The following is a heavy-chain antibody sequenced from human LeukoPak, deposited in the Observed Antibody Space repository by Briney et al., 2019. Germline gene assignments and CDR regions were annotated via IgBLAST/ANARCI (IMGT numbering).Heavy chain of an antibody. V-gene: IGHV1-18*01. CDR3: ARDKKVITSKVWFDP. CDR1: GTFSTHA. J-gene: IGHJ5*02. Sequence: ASVKVSCKASGTFSTHALSWVRQAPGQGLEWMGWISAYNGNTNYAQKLQGRVTMTTDTSTSTAYMELRSLRSDDTAVYYCARDKKVITSKVWFDPWGQGTLVTVSS. D-gene: IGHD3-22*01. CDR2: ISAYNGNT.